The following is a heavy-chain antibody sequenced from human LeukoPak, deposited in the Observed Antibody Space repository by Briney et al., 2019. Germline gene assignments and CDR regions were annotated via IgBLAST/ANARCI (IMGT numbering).Heavy chain of an antibody. Sequence: SETLSLTCTVSGGSISSSSYYWGWIRQPPGKGLEWIGSIYYSGSTYYNPSLEGRVTISVDTSKNQFSLKLSSVTAADTAVYYCARFGGSYEVFDYWGQGTLVTVSS. D-gene: IGHD1-26*01. CDR2: IYYSGST. J-gene: IGHJ4*02. CDR3: ARFGGSYEVFDY. V-gene: IGHV4-39*01. CDR1: GGSISSSSYY.